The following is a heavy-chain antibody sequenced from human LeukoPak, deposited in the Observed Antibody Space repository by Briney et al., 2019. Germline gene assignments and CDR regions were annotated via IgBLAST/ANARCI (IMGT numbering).Heavy chain of an antibody. D-gene: IGHD4-17*01. Sequence: GGSLRLSCAASGFTFSSYAMSWVRQAPGTGLEWVSTISDSGGSTYYADFVKGRFTISRDNFENTLYLQMNSLRAEDTAVYFCAKISTVTDNFGHWGQGTLVTVSS. CDR1: GFTFSSYA. CDR3: AKISTVTDNFGH. CDR2: ISDSGGST. J-gene: IGHJ4*02. V-gene: IGHV3-23*01.